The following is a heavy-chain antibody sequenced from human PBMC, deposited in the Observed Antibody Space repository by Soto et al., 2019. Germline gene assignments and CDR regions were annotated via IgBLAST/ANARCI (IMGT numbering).Heavy chain of an antibody. V-gene: IGHV1-69*02. CDR2: IIPILGIA. Sequence: SVKVSCKDSGGTFGSYTSSWVRQAPGQGLEWMGRIIPILGIANYAQKFQGRVTITADKSTSTAYMELSSLRSEDTAVYYCAKLGIAALNGMDVWGQGTTVTVSS. D-gene: IGHD6-13*01. CDR3: AKLGIAALNGMDV. J-gene: IGHJ6*02. CDR1: GGTFGSYT.